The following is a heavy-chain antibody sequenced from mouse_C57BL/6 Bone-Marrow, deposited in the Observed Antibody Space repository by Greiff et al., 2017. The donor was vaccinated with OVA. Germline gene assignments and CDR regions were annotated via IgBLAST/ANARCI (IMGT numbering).Heavy chain of an antibody. CDR2: IRNKANNHAT. CDR3: TSHTLPITKKFDY. Sequence: EVKLVESGGGLVQPGGSMKLSCAASGFTFSDAWMDWVRQSPEKGLEWVAEIRNKANNHATYYAESVKGRFTISRDDSKSSVYLQMNSLRAEDTGIYYCTSHTLPITKKFDYWGQGTTLTVSS. J-gene: IGHJ2*01. D-gene: IGHD1-3*01. CDR1: GFTFSDAW. V-gene: IGHV6-6*01.